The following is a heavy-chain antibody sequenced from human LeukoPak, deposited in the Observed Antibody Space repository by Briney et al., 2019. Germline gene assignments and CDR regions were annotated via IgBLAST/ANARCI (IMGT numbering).Heavy chain of an antibody. CDR1: GGSFSGYY. CDR3: ARLSARTGTEAYCGGDCGEDWYFDL. D-gene: IGHD2-21*02. CDR2: INHSGST. V-gene: IGHV4-34*01. J-gene: IGHJ2*01. Sequence: SETLSLTCAVYGGSFSGYYWSWIRQPPGKGLEWIEEINHSGSTNYNPSLKSRVTISVDTSKNQFSLKLSSVTAADTAVYYCARLSARTGTEAYCGGDCGEDWYFDLWGRGTLVTVSS.